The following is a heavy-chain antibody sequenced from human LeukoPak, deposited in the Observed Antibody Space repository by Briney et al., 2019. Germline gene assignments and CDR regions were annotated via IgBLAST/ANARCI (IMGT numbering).Heavy chain of an antibody. D-gene: IGHD6-19*01. CDR1: GFTFSDYY. V-gene: IGHV3-11*03. CDR2: ISSSNTYT. Sequence: PGGSLRLSCAASGFTFSDYYMSWIRQAPGKGLEWVSYISSSNTYTNYADSVKGRFTISRDNAKNSLYLQMNSLRAEDTAVYYCARQPALGAVAAMRGVPFDYWGQGTLVTVSA. J-gene: IGHJ4*02. CDR3: ARQPALGAVAAMRGVPFDY.